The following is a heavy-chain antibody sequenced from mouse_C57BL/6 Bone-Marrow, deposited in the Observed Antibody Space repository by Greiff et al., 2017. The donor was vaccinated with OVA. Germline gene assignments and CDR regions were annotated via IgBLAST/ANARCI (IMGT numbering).Heavy chain of an antibody. CDR2: IRSKSNNYAT. CDR1: GFSFNTYA. V-gene: IGHV10-1*01. J-gene: IGHJ1*03. CDR3: VRHGVYWYLEV. Sequence: EVMLVESGGGLVQPKGSLKLSCAASGFSFNTYAMNWVRQAPGKGLEWVARIRSKSNNYATYYADSVKDRFTISRDDSESMLYLQMNNLKTEDTAMYYCVRHGVYWYLEVWGTGTTITVSS. D-gene: IGHD1-1*02.